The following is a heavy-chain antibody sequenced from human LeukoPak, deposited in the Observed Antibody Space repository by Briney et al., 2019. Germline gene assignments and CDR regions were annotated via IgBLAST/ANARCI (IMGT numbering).Heavy chain of an antibody. V-gene: IGHV4-34*01. D-gene: IGHD4-17*01. Sequence: SETLSLTCEVSGGSLIGFYWNWIRQSPTKGLEWIGEVNHRGVTNYNPSLKSRVTISLDTSKSQFSLNLSSMTAADTAVYYCARDPSTVIGVSYYFDFWGQGTQVTVSS. J-gene: IGHJ4*02. CDR2: VNHRGVT. CDR3: ARDPSTVIGVSYYFDF. CDR1: GGSLIGFY.